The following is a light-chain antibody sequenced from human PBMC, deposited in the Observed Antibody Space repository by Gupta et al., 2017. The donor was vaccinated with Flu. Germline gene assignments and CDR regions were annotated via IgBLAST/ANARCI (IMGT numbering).Light chain of an antibody. V-gene: IGLV3-25*02. CDR2: KDS. CDR3: HSEDNSGTNSWV. Sequence: SYELTQPPSVSVSPGQTARITCSGDSWPRRYAYWYQQRPGQAPALVIYKDSERPSGIPERVSFSSSGTIATVTISRVQAEEEADYYYHSEDNSGTNSWVFGGGTRLTVL. CDR1: SWPRRY. J-gene: IGLJ3*02.